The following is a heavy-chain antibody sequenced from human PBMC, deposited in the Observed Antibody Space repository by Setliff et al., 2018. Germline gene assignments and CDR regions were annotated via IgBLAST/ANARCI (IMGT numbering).Heavy chain of an antibody. Sequence: PSETLSLTCAAYGGTFSDYYWTWIRQPPGKGLEWVGEINHRGNTNFNPSLKSRATISVDTSKDQFSLKVISMTAADTAVYYCARGRNVAARLLDSWGQGTLVTVSS. D-gene: IGHD6-6*01. J-gene: IGHJ4*02. CDR1: GGTFSDYY. CDR2: INHRGNT. V-gene: IGHV4-34*01. CDR3: ARGRNVAARLLDS.